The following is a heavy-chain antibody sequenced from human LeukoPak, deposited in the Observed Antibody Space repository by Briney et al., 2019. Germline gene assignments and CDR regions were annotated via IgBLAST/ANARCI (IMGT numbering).Heavy chain of an antibody. V-gene: IGHV1-69*13. CDR3: ARVKQWRYYYYSTWTS. J-gene: IGHJ6*03. CDR2: IIPIFGTA. CDR1: GGTFSSYA. Sequence: GASVKVSCKASGGTFSSYAISWVRQAPGQGLEWMGGIIPIFGTANYAQKFQGRVTITADESTSTAYMELSSLRSEDTAVYYCARVKQWRYYYYSTWTSGAKGPRSPSP. D-gene: IGHD6-19*01.